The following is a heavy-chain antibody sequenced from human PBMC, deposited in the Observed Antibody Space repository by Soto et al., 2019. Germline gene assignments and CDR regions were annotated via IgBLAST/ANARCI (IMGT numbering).Heavy chain of an antibody. V-gene: IGHV1-58*02. CDR3: AAVDYGDLNDAFDI. J-gene: IGHJ3*02. D-gene: IGHD4-17*01. Sequence: GASVKVSCKASGFTFTSSAMQWVRQARGQRLEWIGWIVVGSGNTNYAQKFQERVTITRDMSTSTAYMELSSLRSEDTAVYYCAAVDYGDLNDAFDIWGQGTTVTVSS. CDR2: IVVGSGNT. CDR1: GFTFTSSA.